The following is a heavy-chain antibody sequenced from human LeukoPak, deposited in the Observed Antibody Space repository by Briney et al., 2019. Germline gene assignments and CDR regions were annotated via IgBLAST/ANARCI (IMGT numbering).Heavy chain of an antibody. V-gene: IGHV4-39*01. CDR3: ARHDAVGSYY. D-gene: IGHD1-26*01. CDR1: GGSIRSGSHY. Sequence: SETLSLTCTVSGGSIRSGSHYWGWIRQTPGKGLEWIGTIFYTGITHYTPSLKSRVAISVDTTKNQFSPKLSSVTAADTAVYYCARHDAVGSYYWGQGTLVTVSS. J-gene: IGHJ4*02. CDR2: IFYTGIT.